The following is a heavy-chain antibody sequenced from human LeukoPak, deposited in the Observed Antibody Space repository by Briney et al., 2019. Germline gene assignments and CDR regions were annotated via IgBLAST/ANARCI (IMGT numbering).Heavy chain of an antibody. J-gene: IGHJ4*02. D-gene: IGHD2-21*02. CDR1: GFTFSSYA. V-gene: IGHV3-15*01. CDR3: TTDWGVVVTAPNYDLTGGDY. CDR2: IQSITDGGTT. Sequence: GGSLRLSCAASGFTFSSYAMSWVRQAPGKGLEWVGRIQSITDGGTTDYAAPVKGGFTISRDDSKKTLYLQMNNLKTEDTAVYYCTTDWGVVVTAPNYDLTGGDYWGQGTLVTVSS.